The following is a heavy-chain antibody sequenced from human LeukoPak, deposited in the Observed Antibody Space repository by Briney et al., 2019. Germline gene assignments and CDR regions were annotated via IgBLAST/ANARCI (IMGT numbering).Heavy chain of an antibody. J-gene: IGHJ3*02. CDR1: GFTFSSYS. V-gene: IGHV3-21*01. Sequence: GGSLRLSCAASGFTFSSYSMNWVRQAPGKGMEWVSSISSSSSYIYYADSVKGRFTISRDNAKNSLYLQMNSLRAEDTAVYYCTDGMITGAFDIWGQGTMVTVSS. CDR2: ISSSSSYI. CDR3: TDGMITGAFDI. D-gene: IGHD3-16*01.